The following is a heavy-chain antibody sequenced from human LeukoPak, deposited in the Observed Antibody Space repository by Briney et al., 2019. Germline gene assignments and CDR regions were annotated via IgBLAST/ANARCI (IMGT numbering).Heavy chain of an antibody. V-gene: IGHV4-4*07. CDR2: IYPSGST. J-gene: IGHJ6*02. CDR1: GGSITSYY. Sequence: PSETLSLTCTVSGGSITSYYWSWIRQPAGKGLEWIGRIYPSGSTNYNPSLKSRITMSVDTSKNQFSLRLSSVTAADTAVYYCARDRNGYYYNINCYYYGMDVWGQGTTVTVSS. CDR3: ARDRNGYYYNINCYYYGMDV. D-gene: IGHD3-22*01.